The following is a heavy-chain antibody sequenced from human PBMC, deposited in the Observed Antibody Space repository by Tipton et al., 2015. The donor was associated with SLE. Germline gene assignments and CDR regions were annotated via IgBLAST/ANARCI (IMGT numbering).Heavy chain of an antibody. CDR2: IDSDAAT. CDR3: AKDRHSSSGLGAFDI. J-gene: IGHJ3*02. CDR1: GFSVRNNY. Sequence: LVQSGGGLVQPGGSLRLSCAASGFSVRNNYMSWVRQAPGKGLEWVSVIDSDAATYYADSVKGRFTISRDNSKNTLYLQMNSLRAEDTAVYYCAKDRHSSSGLGAFDIWGQGTMVTVSS. D-gene: IGHD6-6*01. V-gene: IGHV3-53*01.